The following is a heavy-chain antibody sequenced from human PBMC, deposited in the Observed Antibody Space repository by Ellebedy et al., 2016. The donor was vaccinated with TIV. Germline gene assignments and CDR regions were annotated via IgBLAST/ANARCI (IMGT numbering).Heavy chain of an antibody. CDR3: ATSAEIDAFDI. D-gene: IGHD1-14*01. J-gene: IGHJ3*02. V-gene: IGHV4-39*02. CDR1: GGSVIRSGHY. CDR2: LYYSGST. Sequence: SETLSLXXSVSGGSVIRSGHYCTWIRQPPGKGLEWIGGLYYSGSTWFNPSLKSRVTISVDTSKNHFSLRLRSVTAADTAVYYCATSAEIDAFDIWGQGTVVTVSS.